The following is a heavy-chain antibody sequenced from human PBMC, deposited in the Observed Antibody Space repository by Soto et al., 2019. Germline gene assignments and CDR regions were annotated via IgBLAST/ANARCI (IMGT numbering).Heavy chain of an antibody. CDR2: ISYGGSNK. CDR1: GFTFNYYA. CDR3: ARTPDNGGYYHYFDY. V-gene: IGHV3-30-3*01. Sequence: QVQLVESGGGVVQPGRSLRLSCAASGFTFNYYAMHWVRQAPGKGLERVALISYGGSNKYYADSVKGRFTISRDNSENTLYLQMNSLGVEDTAVYYCARTPDNGGYYHYFDYWGRGILVTVSS. D-gene: IGHD3-22*01. J-gene: IGHJ4*02.